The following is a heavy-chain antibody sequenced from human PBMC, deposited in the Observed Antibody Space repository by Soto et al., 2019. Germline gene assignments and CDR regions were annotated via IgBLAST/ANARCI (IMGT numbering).Heavy chain of an antibody. CDR2: INPSGGST. V-gene: IGHV1-46*03. J-gene: IGHJ6*03. CDR1: GYTFTSYY. CDR3: ARDRGIAVEAVAVLGYMDG. D-gene: IGHD2-15*01. Sequence: QVQLVQSGAEVKKPGASVKVSCKASGYTFTSYYMHWVRQAPGQGLEWMGIINPSGGSTSYSQKYQRRVTMTLDTSTSTVHTERSSLSSEDSALDYCARDRGIAVEAVAVLGYMDGWGKGTTVTVSS.